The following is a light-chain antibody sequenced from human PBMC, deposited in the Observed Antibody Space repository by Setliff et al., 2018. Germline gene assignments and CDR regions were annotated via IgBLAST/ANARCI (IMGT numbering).Light chain of an antibody. CDR1: SRDVGGYNY. Sequence: QSVLTQPPPASGSPGQSVTISCTGTSRDVGGYNYVSWYQQHPGKAPKLLIYEVTKRPSGVPDRFSGSKSGNTASLTVSGLQAEDEADYYCSSYAGSNTPYVFGTGTKGTVL. CDR3: SSYAGSNTPYV. J-gene: IGLJ1*01. V-gene: IGLV2-8*01. CDR2: EVT.